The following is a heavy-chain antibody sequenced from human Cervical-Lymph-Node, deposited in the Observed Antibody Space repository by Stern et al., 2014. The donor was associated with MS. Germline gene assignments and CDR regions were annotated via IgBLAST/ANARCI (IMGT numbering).Heavy chain of an antibody. CDR2: IHNSETT. D-gene: IGHD5-24*01. CDR3: SRDADGYSLVFGY. V-gene: IGHV4-30-4*01. J-gene: IGHJ4*02. Sequence: VHLQESGPGLVKPSQTLSLTCAVSGGSISSAEYYWSWIRQSPGKGLEWIGYIHNSETTYYNPSLKSRVTISVDTSKNQFSLKLRSVTAADTAVYYCSRDADGYSLVFGYWGRGTLVTVSS. CDR1: GGSISSAEYY.